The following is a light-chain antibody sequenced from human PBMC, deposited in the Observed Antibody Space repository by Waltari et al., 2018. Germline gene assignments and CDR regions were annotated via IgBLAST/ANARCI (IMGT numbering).Light chain of an antibody. Sequence: EIAMTQAPATLSVSPGERATLSCSANQSVSSNLAWYQQKPGQAPRLLIYGASTRATGIPARFSGSGSGTEFTLTISSLQSEDFAVYYCQQYDNWPPGFGQGTKVEIK. CDR2: GAS. V-gene: IGKV3-15*01. CDR3: QQYDNWPPG. CDR1: QSVSSN. J-gene: IGKJ1*01.